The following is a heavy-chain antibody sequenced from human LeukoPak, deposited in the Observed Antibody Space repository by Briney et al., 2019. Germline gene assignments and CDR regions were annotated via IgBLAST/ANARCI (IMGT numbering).Heavy chain of an antibody. Sequence: GGSLRLSCVASGFTFSSYTMHWVRQAPGKGLEYVSGITSDGGSTYYANSMKGRFTISRDNSKKTVFLQMGSLRAEDMAVYYCARDYTSGWWYFDYWGLGTLVTVSS. CDR3: ARDYTSGWWYFDY. CDR2: ITSDGGST. D-gene: IGHD6-19*01. J-gene: IGHJ4*02. V-gene: IGHV3-64*01. CDR1: GFTFSSYT.